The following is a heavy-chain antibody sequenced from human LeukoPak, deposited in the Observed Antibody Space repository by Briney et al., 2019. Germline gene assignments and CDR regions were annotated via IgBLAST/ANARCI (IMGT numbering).Heavy chain of an antibody. V-gene: IGHV3-48*04. CDR3: ARSLKVEGAFDI. Sequence: GGSLRLSCAASGFTFSSYSMNWVRQAPGKGLEWVSYISSSSSTIYYADSVKGRFTISRDNAKNPLYLQMNSLRAEDTAVYYCARSLKVEGAFDIWGQGTMVTVSS. J-gene: IGHJ3*02. CDR1: GFTFSSYS. CDR2: ISSSSSTI.